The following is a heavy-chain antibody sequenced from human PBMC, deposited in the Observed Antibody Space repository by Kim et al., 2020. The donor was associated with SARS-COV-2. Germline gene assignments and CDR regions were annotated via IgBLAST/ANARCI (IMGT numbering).Heavy chain of an antibody. V-gene: IGHV5-51*01. J-gene: IGHJ4*02. Sequence: GESLKISCKGSGYSFTSYWIGWVRQMSGKGLEWMGIIYPGDSDTRYSPSFQGQVTISADQSISTAYLQWSSLKASDTAMYYCAGHYYDSSGYYSDLDYWGQGTLVTVSS. D-gene: IGHD3-22*01. CDR1: GYSFTSYW. CDR2: IYPGDSDT. CDR3: AGHYYDSSGYYSDLDY.